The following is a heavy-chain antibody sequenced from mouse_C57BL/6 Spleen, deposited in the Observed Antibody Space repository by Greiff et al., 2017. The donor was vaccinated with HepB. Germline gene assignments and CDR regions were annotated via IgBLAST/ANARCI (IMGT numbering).Heavy chain of an antibody. V-gene: IGHV5-6*01. CDR3: ARQGYGNYDYAMDY. Sequence: VQLKESGGDLVKPGGSLKLSCAASGFTFSSYGMSWVRQTPDKRLEWVATISSGGSYTYYPDSVKGRFTISRDNAKNTLYLQMSSLKSEDTAMYYCARQGYGNYDYAMDYWGQGTSVTVSS. CDR1: GFTFSSYG. J-gene: IGHJ4*01. CDR2: ISSGGSYT. D-gene: IGHD2-1*01.